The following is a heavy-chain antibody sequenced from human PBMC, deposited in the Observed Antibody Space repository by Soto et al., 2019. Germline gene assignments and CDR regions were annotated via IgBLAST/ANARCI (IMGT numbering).Heavy chain of an antibody. CDR1: GYSFTSYW. J-gene: IGHJ6*02. D-gene: IGHD5-12*01. CDR2: IDPSDSYT. Sequence: EVQLVQSGAEVKKPGESLRISCKGSGYSFTSYWISWVRQMPGKGLEWMGRIDPSDSYTNYSPSFQGHVTISADKSISTAYLQWSSRKASDTAMYYGARLAMATRRGCYGMAVWGQGNRVPVSS. V-gene: IGHV5-10-1*01. CDR3: ARLAMATRRGCYGMAV.